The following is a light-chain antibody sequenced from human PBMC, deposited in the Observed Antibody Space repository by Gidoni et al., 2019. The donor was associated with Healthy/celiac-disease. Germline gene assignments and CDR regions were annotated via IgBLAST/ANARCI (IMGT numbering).Light chain of an antibody. CDR1: QSVSSSY. V-gene: IGKV3-20*01. J-gene: IGKJ2*01. CDR3: QQYGSSPPRYT. Sequence: EIVLTQSPGTLSLSPGERATLSSRASQSVSSSYLAWYQQKPGQAPRLLIYGASSRATGIPDRFSGSGSGTDFTLTISRLEPEDFAVYYCQQYGSSPPRYTFXXXTKLEIK. CDR2: GAS.